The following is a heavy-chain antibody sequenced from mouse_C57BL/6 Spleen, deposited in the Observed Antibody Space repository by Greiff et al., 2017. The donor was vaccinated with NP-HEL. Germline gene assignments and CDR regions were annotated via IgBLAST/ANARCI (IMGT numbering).Heavy chain of an antibody. CDR2: INPNYGTT. CDR1: GYSFTDYN. J-gene: IGHJ3*01. Sequence: EVQLQQSGPELVKPGASVKISCKASGYSFTDYNMNWVKQSNGKSLEWIGVINPNYGTTSYNQKFKGKATLTVDQSSSTAYMQLNSLTSEDDAVYYCAKASYYGSSYGFAYWGQGTLVTVSA. CDR3: AKASYYGSSYGFAY. D-gene: IGHD1-1*01. V-gene: IGHV1-39*01.